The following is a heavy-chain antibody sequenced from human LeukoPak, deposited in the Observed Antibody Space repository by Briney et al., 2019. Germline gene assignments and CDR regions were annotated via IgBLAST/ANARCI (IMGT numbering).Heavy chain of an antibody. CDR2: IKQDGFET. V-gene: IGHV3-7*03. CDR3: ARRSWLALDY. J-gene: IGHJ4*02. D-gene: IGHD6-19*01. CDR1: GFSFSTYV. Sequence: GGSLRLSCVASGFSFSTYVMNSVRQAPGKGLEWVANIKQDGFETNYVGSVKGRFTISRDNAKNSLYLQMNSLRAEDTAVYYCARRSWLALDYWGQGTLVTVSS.